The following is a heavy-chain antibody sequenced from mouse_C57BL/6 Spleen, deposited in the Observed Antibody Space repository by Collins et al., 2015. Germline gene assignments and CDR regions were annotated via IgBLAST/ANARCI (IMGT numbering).Heavy chain of an antibody. CDR1: GYTFTSYW. D-gene: IGHD2-2*01. V-gene: IGHV1-59*01. Sequence: QVQLQQPGAELVRPGTSVKLSCKASGYTFTSYWMHWVKQRPGQGLEWIGVIDPSDSYTNYNQKFKGKATLTVDTSSSTAYMQLSSLTSEDSAVYYCARAIYYGYVNYAMDYWGQGTSVTVSS. J-gene: IGHJ4*01. CDR3: ARAIYYGYVNYAMDY. CDR2: IDPSDSYT.